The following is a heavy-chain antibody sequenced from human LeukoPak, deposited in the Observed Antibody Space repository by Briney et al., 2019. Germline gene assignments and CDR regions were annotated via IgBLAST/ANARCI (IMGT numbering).Heavy chain of an antibody. D-gene: IGHD3-10*01. J-gene: IGHJ4*02. V-gene: IGHV4-59*01. CDR2: IYYSGST. Sequence: SETLSLTCTVSGGSISSYYWSWIRQPPGKGLEWIGYIYYSGSTNYNPSLKSRVTISVDTSKNQFSLKLSSVTAADTAVYYCGRVPYGSGGHFDYWGQGTLVTVSS. CDR3: GRVPYGSGGHFDY. CDR1: GGSISSYY.